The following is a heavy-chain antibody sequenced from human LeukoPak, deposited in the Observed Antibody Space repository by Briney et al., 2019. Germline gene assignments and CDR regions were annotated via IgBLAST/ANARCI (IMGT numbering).Heavy chain of an antibody. D-gene: IGHD4-23*01. CDR2: FDPEDGET. Sequence: ASVNVSCKVSVYTLTELSMHWVRQAPGKGLEWMGGFDPEDGETIYAQKFQGRVTMTEDTSTDTAYMELSSLRSEDTAVYYCATGPDHYGGDFDYWGQGTLVTVSS. CDR1: VYTLTELS. J-gene: IGHJ4*02. V-gene: IGHV1-24*01. CDR3: ATGPDHYGGDFDY.